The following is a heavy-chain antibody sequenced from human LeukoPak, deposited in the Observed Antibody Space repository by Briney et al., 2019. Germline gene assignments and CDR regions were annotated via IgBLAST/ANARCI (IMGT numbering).Heavy chain of an antibody. Sequence: GGSLRLSCAASGFTFSDYHMSWIRQAPGKGLEWVSYISSSGSTIYYADSVKGRFTISRDNAKNSLYLQMNSLRAEDTAVYYCARAPLSYYYVSSGYFDYWGQGTLVTVSS. CDR1: GFTFSDYH. J-gene: IGHJ4*02. CDR3: ARAPLSYYYVSSGYFDY. D-gene: IGHD3-22*01. V-gene: IGHV3-11*04. CDR2: ISSSGSTI.